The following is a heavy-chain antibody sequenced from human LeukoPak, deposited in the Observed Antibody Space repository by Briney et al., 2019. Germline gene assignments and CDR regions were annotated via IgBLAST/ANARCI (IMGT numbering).Heavy chain of an antibody. Sequence: SETLSLTCAVYGGSFSDYYWSWIRQSPGKGLEWIGEINHTGSTKYNPSLKSRVTISVDTSKNQFSLKLSSMTAADTAVYYCARDGLAAATLHWCFDVWGRGTLVTVSS. CDR2: INHTGST. D-gene: IGHD6-25*01. CDR1: GGSFSDYY. J-gene: IGHJ2*01. V-gene: IGHV4-34*01. CDR3: ARDGLAAATLHWCFDV.